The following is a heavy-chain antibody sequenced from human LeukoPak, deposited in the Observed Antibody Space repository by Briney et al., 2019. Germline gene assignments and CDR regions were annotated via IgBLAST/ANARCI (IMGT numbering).Heavy chain of an antibody. Sequence: ASVKVSCKASGYTFTSYDINWVRQATGQGFEWMGWMNPNSGNTGYAQKFQGRVTMTRNTSISTAYMELSSLRSEDTAVYYCAIRYGSGEKYYYYYYMDVWGKGTTVTVSS. CDR1: GYTFTSYD. D-gene: IGHD3-10*01. CDR3: AIRYGSGEKYYYYYYMDV. V-gene: IGHV1-8*01. J-gene: IGHJ6*03. CDR2: MNPNSGNT.